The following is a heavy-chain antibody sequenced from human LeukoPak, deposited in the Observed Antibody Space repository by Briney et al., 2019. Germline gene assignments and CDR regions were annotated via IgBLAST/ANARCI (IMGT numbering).Heavy chain of an antibody. CDR2: INPNSGGT. D-gene: IGHD3-10*01. CDR3: ASCYYGLGSYPCRDAFDI. Sequence: ASVKVSCKASGYTFTGYYMHWVRQAPGQGLEWMGWINPNSGGTNYAQKFQGWVTMTRDTSISTAYMELSRLRSDDTAVYYCASCYYGLGSYPCRDAFDIWGQGTMVTVSS. J-gene: IGHJ3*02. CDR1: GYTFTGYY. V-gene: IGHV1-2*04.